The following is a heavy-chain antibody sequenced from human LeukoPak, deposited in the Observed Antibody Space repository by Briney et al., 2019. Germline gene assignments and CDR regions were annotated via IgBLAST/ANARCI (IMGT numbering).Heavy chain of an antibody. CDR1: GFTVSSNS. V-gene: IGHV3-23*01. D-gene: IGHD5-24*01. Sequence: PGGSLRLSCTVSGFTVSSNSMSWVRQAPGKGLEWVSGIGGSGDRTYYADSVKGRFSISRDNSKNTLYLQINSLRVEDTAVYYCAKDMRMASFEHWGRGTQVTVSS. J-gene: IGHJ4*02. CDR3: AKDMRMASFEH. CDR2: IGGSGDRT.